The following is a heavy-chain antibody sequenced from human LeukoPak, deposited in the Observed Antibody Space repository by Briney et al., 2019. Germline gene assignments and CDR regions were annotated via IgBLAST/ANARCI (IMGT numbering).Heavy chain of an antibody. Sequence: GGSLRLSCAASGFTFSGSAMHWVRQASGKGLEWVGRIRSKANSYATAYAASVKGRFTISRDDSKNTAYLQMNSLKTEDTAVYYCTTYSSSWPFDYWGQGTLVTVSS. J-gene: IGHJ4*02. CDR2: IRSKANSYAT. D-gene: IGHD6-13*01. CDR1: GFTFSGSA. V-gene: IGHV3-73*01. CDR3: TTYSSSWPFDY.